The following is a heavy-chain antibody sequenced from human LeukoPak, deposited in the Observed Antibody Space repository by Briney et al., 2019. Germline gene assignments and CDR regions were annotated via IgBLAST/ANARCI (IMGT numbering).Heavy chain of an antibody. D-gene: IGHD6-6*01. CDR3: ARDSLVYFDY. V-gene: IGHV4-31*03. J-gene: IGHJ4*02. CDR1: GGSISSGGYY. CDR2: IYYSGST. Sequence: SETLSLTCTVSGGSISSGGYYWSWIRQHPGKGLEWIGYIYYSGSTYYNPSLKSRVTISVDTSKNQFSLKLSCVTAADTAVYYCARDSLVYFDYWGQGTLVTVSS.